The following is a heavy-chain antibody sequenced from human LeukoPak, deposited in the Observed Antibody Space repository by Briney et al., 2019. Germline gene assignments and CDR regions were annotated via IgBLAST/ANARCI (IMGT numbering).Heavy chain of an antibody. D-gene: IGHD3-22*01. Sequence: GGSLRLSCAASGFTFSSYAMHWVRQAPGKGLEWVAVTSYDGSNKYYADSVKGRFTISRDNSKNTLYLQMNSLRAEDTAVYYCARDKPRYYYDSSGYLDYWGQGTLVTVSS. CDR1: GFTFSSYA. V-gene: IGHV3-30*04. J-gene: IGHJ4*02. CDR3: ARDKPRYYYDSSGYLDY. CDR2: TSYDGSNK.